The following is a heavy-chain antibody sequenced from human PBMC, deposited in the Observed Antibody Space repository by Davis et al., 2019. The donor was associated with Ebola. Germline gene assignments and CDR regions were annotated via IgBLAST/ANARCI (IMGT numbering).Heavy chain of an antibody. D-gene: IGHD3/OR15-3a*01. CDR1: GFTFTNYA. V-gene: IGHV1-3*01. CDR3: ARIILGRDFYGMDV. CDR2: INAGNGNT. J-gene: IGHJ6*04. Sequence: ASVKVSCKASGFTFTNYAIHWVRQAPGQSLEWMGWINAGNGNTKYSQKFQGRVTITTDTSASTAYMELSSLRSEDTAMFDCARIILGRDFYGMDVWGKGTTVTVSS.